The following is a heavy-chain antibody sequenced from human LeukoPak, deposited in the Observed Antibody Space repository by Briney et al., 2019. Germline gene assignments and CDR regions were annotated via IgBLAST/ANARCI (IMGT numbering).Heavy chain of an antibody. CDR3: VRGGNSTSAACHDN. D-gene: IGHD4-23*01. CDR1: GFTFSSYS. V-gene: IGHV3-48*04. J-gene: IGHJ4*02. Sequence: GGSLRLSCAASGFTFSSYSMNWVRQAPGKGLEWISHISSSGSTIYYADSVRGRFAISRDNAKNSLNLQINSLRAEDTAVYYCVRGGNSTSAACHDNWGQGTLVTVSS. CDR2: ISSSGSTI.